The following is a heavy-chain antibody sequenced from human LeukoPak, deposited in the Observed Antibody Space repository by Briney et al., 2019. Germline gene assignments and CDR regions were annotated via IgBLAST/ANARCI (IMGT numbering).Heavy chain of an antibody. J-gene: IGHJ4*02. D-gene: IGHD3-9*01. CDR3: AKDIRYYDILTGPMDY. CDR2: ISWNSGSI. Sequence: GGSLRLSCAASGFTFDDYAMHWVQQAPGKGLEWVSGISWNSGSIGYADSVKGRFTISRDNAKNSLYLQMNSLRAEDTALYYCAKDIRYYDILTGPMDYWGQGTLVTVSS. CDR1: GFTFDDYA. V-gene: IGHV3-9*01.